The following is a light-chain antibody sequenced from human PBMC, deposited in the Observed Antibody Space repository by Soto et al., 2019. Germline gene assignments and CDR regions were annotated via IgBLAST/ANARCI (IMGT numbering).Light chain of an antibody. CDR2: GAY. V-gene: IGKV3-20*01. CDR1: QSIDSIS. J-gene: IGKJ4*01. Sequence: EIVLTQSPGTLSLFPGERATLSCRASQSIDSISLAWYQHKPGQAPRLLIYGAYSRSTAIQDRFSGSGSGTDFTLTIRRLEPEDFAVYYCKHYDSSLSTFGGGTKVDIK. CDR3: KHYDSSLST.